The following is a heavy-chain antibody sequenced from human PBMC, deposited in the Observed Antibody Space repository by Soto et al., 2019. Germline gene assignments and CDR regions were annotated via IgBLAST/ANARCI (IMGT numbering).Heavy chain of an antibody. CDR1: GSSFTSSW. CDR2: LDPSDSDT. D-gene: IGHD6-6*01. Sequence: GEPLKISCKGSGSSFTSSWIGWVRQMPGKGLEGMGRLDPSDSDTTSSPSLQGHVPIPADKSLRTAYLQWSSPKASDPALYYCARLVPRSMGQGLEPKRMGLWGQGTPVTVPS. V-gene: IGHV5-10-1*01. CDR3: ARLVPRSMGQGLEPKRMGL. J-gene: IGHJ6*02.